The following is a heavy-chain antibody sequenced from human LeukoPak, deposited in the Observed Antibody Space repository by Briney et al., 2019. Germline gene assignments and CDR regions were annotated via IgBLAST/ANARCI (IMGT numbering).Heavy chain of an antibody. CDR2: ISSSGTTI. CDR1: GFTFSSYE. Sequence: GGSLRLSCAASGFTFSSYEMNWVRQAPGKGLEWVSYISSSGTTIYYADSVKGRFTISRDNAKNSLYLQMNSLRAEDTAVYYCARVSVVVAATGNLWFDPWGQGTLVTVSS. V-gene: IGHV3-48*03. J-gene: IGHJ5*02. CDR3: ARVSVVVAATGNLWFDP. D-gene: IGHD2-15*01.